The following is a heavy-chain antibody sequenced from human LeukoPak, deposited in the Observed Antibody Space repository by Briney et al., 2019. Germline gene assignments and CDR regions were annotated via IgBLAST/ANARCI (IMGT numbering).Heavy chain of an antibody. CDR2: ISSSSSYI. CDR3: AKDWNGGAFDI. CDR1: GFTFSSYS. V-gene: IGHV3-21*04. D-gene: IGHD1-1*01. J-gene: IGHJ3*02. Sequence: PGGSLRLSCAASGFTFSSYSMNWVRQAPGKGLEWVSSISSSSSYIYYADSVKGRFTISRDNVKNSLYLQMNSLRAEDTAVYYCAKDWNGGAFDIWGQGTMVTVSS.